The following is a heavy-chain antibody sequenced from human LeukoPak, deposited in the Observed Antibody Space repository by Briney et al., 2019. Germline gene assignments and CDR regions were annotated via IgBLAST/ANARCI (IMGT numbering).Heavy chain of an antibody. Sequence: ASVKVCCKASGYTFTRYGISWVRQAPGQGLEWMGWISAYNGNTNYAQKLQGRVTMTTDTSTSTAYMELRSLRSDDTAVYYCARDVGNTAMVTEFDYWGQGTLVTVSS. D-gene: IGHD5-18*01. CDR1: GYTFTRYG. CDR3: ARDVGNTAMVTEFDY. V-gene: IGHV1-18*01. J-gene: IGHJ4*02. CDR2: ISAYNGNT.